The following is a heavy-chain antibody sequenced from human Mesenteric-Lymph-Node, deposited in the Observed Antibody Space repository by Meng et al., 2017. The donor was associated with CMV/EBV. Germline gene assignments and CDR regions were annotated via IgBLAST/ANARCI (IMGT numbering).Heavy chain of an antibody. D-gene: IGHD3-22*01. CDR1: GFTLSSYD. CDR3: ARSGTLAYYYDSSGPEW. V-gene: IGHV3-48*03. J-gene: IGHJ4*02. CDR2: ISYSGSSI. Sequence: GGSLRLSCEASGFTLSSYDMNWVRQAPGKGPEWVSYISYSGSSIYYADSVKGRFTISKDIAKNSLYLQMNSLRAEDTAVYYCARSGTLAYYYDSSGPEWWGQGTLVTVSS.